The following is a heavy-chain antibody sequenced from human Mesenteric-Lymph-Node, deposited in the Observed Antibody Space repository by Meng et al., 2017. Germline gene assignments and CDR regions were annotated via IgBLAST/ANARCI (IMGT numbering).Heavy chain of an antibody. D-gene: IGHD3-16*01. CDR2: ISAYNGNT. Sequence: QVQLVQSGAEVKKPGASVKVSCMSSGYTFTSYGISWVRQAPGQGLEWMGWISAYNGNTNYAQKLQGRFTISRDTSKNTVSLQMDSLSAEDTAVYYCAKDGGVGFTDFDYWGQGTLVTVSS. V-gene: IGHV1-18*01. CDR1: GYTFTSYG. CDR3: AKDGGVGFTDFDY. J-gene: IGHJ4*02.